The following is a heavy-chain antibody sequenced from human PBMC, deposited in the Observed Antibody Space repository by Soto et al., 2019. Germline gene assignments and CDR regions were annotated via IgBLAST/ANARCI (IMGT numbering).Heavy chain of an antibody. CDR2: INKDGSDR. CDR1: GLTFNNYW. Sequence: GSLRLSCAASGLTFNNYWMTWVRQSPGKGLEWVANINKDGSDRNYVDSVKGRFSISRDNAKNSLYLQMNSLRVEDTAMYYCTRWNYAMDVWGQGTTVTVSS. V-gene: IGHV3-7*03. CDR3: TRWNYAMDV. J-gene: IGHJ6*02.